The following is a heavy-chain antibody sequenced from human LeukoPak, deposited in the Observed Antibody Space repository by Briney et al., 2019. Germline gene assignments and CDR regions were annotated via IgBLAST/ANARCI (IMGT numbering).Heavy chain of an antibody. J-gene: IGHJ5*02. V-gene: IGHV1-18*01. Sequence: ASVKVSCKASGYTFTSYGISWVRQAPGQGLEWMGWISAYNGNTNYAQKLQGRVTMTTDTSTSTAYMELRSLRSDDTAVYYCARLGFLEWTNPPPGPWGQGTLVTVSS. CDR1: GYTFTSYG. CDR3: ARLGFLEWTNPPPGP. CDR2: ISAYNGNT. D-gene: IGHD3-3*01.